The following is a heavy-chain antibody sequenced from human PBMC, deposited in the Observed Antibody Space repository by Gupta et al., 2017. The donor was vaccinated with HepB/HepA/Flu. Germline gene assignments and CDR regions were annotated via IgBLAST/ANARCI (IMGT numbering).Heavy chain of an antibody. V-gene: IGHV1-46*01. Sequence: YAQKFQDRVTITMDTSTNTVYMDMSRLTSDDTAVYYCAREVLETYKFDSWGQGTLVTVSS. D-gene: IGHD2-8*02. J-gene: IGHJ4*02. CDR3: AREVLETYKFDS.